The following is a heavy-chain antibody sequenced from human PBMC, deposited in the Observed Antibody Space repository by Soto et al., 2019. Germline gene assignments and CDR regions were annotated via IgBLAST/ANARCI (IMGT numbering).Heavy chain of an antibody. J-gene: IGHJ4*02. V-gene: IGHV3-23*01. CDR1: GFTFSSYA. CDR2: ISGSGGST. D-gene: IGHD2-2*03. CDR3: AKGRSYMDIVTVPAARSSPDY. Sequence: EVQLLESGGGLVQPGGSLRLSCAASGFTFSSYAMSWVRQAPGKGLEWVSAISGSGGSTFYADSMKGRFPITRDNYKNTLYLQMNNLRAEDTAIYYCAKGRSYMDIVTVPAARSSPDYWGQGTLVTVSS.